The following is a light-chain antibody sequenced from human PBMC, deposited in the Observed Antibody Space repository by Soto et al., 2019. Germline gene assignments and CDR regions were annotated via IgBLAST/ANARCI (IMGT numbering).Light chain of an antibody. Sequence: EFVLTQSPGTLSLSPGERATLSRRASQTVRNNYLAWYQQKPGQAPRLLIYDASSRATGIPDRSSGGGSGTDFTLTISRLEPEDFAVYYCQQFSSYPLTFGGGTKVDIK. V-gene: IGKV3-20*01. CDR1: QTVRNNY. CDR3: QQFSSYPLT. J-gene: IGKJ4*01. CDR2: DAS.